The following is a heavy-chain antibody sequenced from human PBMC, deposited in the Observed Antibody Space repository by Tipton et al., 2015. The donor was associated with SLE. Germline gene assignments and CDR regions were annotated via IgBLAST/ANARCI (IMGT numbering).Heavy chain of an antibody. Sequence: TLSLTCSVSGGSIKSHHWAWIRQPPGKGLEWIGYIFHTGRTDYNPSYKSRVTITIDTSKNQVSLNLGSVTAADTAVYYCAKNPAAAPDDYWGPGTLVTVSS. V-gene: IGHV4-59*08. CDR2: IFHTGRT. D-gene: IGHD2-2*01. CDR3: AKNPAAAPDDY. J-gene: IGHJ4*02. CDR1: GGSIKSHH.